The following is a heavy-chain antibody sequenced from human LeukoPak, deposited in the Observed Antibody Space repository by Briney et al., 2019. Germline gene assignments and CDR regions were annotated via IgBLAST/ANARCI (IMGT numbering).Heavy chain of an antibody. CDR2: ISGSSSYI. V-gene: IGHV3-21*01. Sequence: GRSLRLSCAASGFTFSSYSMNWVRQAPGKGLEWVSSISGSSSYIYYADSVKGRFTISRDNAKNSLYLQMNSLRAEDTAVYYCARLRSSPGAFDIWGQGTMVTVSS. J-gene: IGHJ3*02. CDR3: ARLRSSPGAFDI. D-gene: IGHD5-12*01. CDR1: GFTFSSYS.